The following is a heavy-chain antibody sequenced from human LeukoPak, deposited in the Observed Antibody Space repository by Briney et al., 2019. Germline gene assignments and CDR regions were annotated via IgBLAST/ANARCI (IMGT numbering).Heavy chain of an antibody. Sequence: GASVTVSYKASGGTFSSYAISWVRQAPGQGLEWMGGIIPIFGTANYAQKFQGRVTITADKSTSTAYMELSSLRSEDTAVYYCAREDILIRGYNWFDPWGQGTLVTVSS. D-gene: IGHD3-9*01. CDR2: IIPIFGTA. CDR3: AREDILIRGYNWFDP. J-gene: IGHJ5*02. V-gene: IGHV1-69*06. CDR1: GGTFSSYA.